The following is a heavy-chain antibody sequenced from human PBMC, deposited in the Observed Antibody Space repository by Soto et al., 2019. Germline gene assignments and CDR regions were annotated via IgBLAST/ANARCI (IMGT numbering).Heavy chain of an antibody. CDR3: AKASSSPASVDY. Sequence: EVQLLESGGGLVQPGGSLRLSCAASGFTFSSYAMSCVRPAPGKGLEWVSAISGSGGSTYYADSVKGRFTISRDTSKSTLYLQMNSLRAEDTAVYYCAKASSSPASVDYWGQGTLVTVSS. V-gene: IGHV3-23*01. J-gene: IGHJ4*02. CDR1: GFTFSSYA. CDR2: ISGSGGST. D-gene: IGHD6-13*01.